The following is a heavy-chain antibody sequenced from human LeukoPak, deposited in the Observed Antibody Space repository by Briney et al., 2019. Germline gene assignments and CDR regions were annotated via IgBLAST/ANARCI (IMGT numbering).Heavy chain of an antibody. Sequence: ASVKVSCKASGYTFTGYYMHWVRQAPGQGLEWMGWINPNSGGTNYAQKFQGRVTMTRDTSISTAYMELSRLRSDDTAVYYCARMWSSSSGLDLNYWGQGTLVIVSS. CDR1: GYTFTGYY. J-gene: IGHJ4*02. V-gene: IGHV1-2*02. D-gene: IGHD6-6*01. CDR3: ARMWSSSSGLDLNY. CDR2: INPNSGGT.